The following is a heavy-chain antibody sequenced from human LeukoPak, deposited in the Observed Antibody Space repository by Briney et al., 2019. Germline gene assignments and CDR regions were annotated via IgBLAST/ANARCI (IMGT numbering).Heavy chain of an antibody. V-gene: IGHV3-48*03. D-gene: IGHD1-26*01. J-gene: IGHJ6*02. CDR2: ISSRSSTI. Sequence: GGSLRLSCAASGFTFSSSEMNWVRQAPGKGLEWVSYISSRSSTIYYADSVRGRFTISRDNSKNTVSLQMNSLRGEDTAVYYCAKDVRVGGGGMDVWGQGTPVTVPS. CDR3: AKDVRVGGGGMDV. CDR1: GFTFSSSE.